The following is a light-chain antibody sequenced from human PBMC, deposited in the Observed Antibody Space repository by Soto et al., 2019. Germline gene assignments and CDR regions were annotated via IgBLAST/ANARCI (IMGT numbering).Light chain of an antibody. CDR3: QQYSSYPT. CDR2: AAS. V-gene: IGKV1D-16*01. Sequence: DIQMTQSPSSLSASVGDRVIITCRASQDIGMWLAWYQQKPGKAPKSLIYAASSLQSRVPSRFTGSGSRTDFTLTISNLQAEDLATYYCQQYSSYPTFGGGTKVEIK. CDR1: QDIGMW. J-gene: IGKJ4*01.